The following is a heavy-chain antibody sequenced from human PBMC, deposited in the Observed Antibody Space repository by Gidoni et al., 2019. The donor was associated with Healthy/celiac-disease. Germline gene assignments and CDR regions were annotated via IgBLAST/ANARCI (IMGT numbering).Heavy chain of an antibody. V-gene: IGHV5-51*01. J-gene: IGHJ4*02. D-gene: IGHD6-13*01. CDR3: AIVTGYSSSWYYFDY. CDR2: IYPCDSDT. Sequence: EVQLVQSGAGVEKPGESLTISVKVPGSSFTSYWIGWVSHVPGKGLGWMGIIYPCDSDTRYSPSFQGQVTISADKSISTAYLQWSSLKASDTAMYYCAIVTGYSSSWYYFDYWGQGTLVTVSS. CDR1: GSSFTSYW.